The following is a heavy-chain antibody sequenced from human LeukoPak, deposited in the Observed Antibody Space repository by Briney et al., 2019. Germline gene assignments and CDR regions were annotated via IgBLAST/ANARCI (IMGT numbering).Heavy chain of an antibody. CDR1: GFTFSSYG. V-gene: IGHV3-30*02. Sequence: GGSLRLSCAASGFTFSSYGMHWVRQAPGKGLEWVAFIRYDGSNKYYADSVKGRFTISRDNSKNTLYLQMNSLRAEDTALYYCAKAHGEDPRTYDYWGQGTLVTVSS. J-gene: IGHJ4*02. CDR3: AKAHGEDPRTYDY. D-gene: IGHD3-10*01. CDR2: IRYDGSNK.